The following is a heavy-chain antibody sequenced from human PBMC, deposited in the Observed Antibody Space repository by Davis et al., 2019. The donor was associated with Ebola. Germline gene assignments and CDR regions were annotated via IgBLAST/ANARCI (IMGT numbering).Heavy chain of an antibody. Sequence: PGGSLRLSCSASGFTFSSYAMHWVRQAPGKGLEYVSAISSNGGSTYYADSVKGRFTISRDNSKNTLYLQMSSLRAEDTAVYYCVKDFPGWYYYDSSGYSDAFDIWGQGTMVTVPS. V-gene: IGHV3-64D*06. CDR2: ISSNGGST. CDR3: VKDFPGWYYYDSSGYSDAFDI. J-gene: IGHJ3*02. D-gene: IGHD3-22*01. CDR1: GFTFSSYA.